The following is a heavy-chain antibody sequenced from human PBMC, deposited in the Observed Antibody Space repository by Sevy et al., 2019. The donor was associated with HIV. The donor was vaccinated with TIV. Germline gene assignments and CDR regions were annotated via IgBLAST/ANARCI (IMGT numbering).Heavy chain of an antibody. CDR2: ISYDGSNK. D-gene: IGHD3-10*01. J-gene: IGHJ6*02. CDR1: GFTFSSYG. Sequence: GGSLRLSCAASGFTFSSYGMHWVRQAPGKGLEWVAVISYDGSNKYYADSVKGRFTISRDNSKNTLYLQMNSLRAVDTAVYYCAKDRVPESYYYGMDVWGQGTTVTVSS. CDR3: AKDRVPESYYYGMDV. V-gene: IGHV3-30*18.